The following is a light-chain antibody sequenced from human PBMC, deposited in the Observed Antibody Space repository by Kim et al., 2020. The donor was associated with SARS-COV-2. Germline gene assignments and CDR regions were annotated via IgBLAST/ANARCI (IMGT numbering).Light chain of an antibody. CDR1: QSVSSSY. CDR2: GAS. CDR3: QQDYNLPFT. Sequence: FPGERATLSCRASQSVSSSYLSWYQQKPGQAPRLLIYGASTRATGIPARFSGSGSGTDFTLTISSLQPEDFAVYYCQQDYNLPFTFGPGTKVDIK. J-gene: IGKJ3*01. V-gene: IGKV3D-7*01.